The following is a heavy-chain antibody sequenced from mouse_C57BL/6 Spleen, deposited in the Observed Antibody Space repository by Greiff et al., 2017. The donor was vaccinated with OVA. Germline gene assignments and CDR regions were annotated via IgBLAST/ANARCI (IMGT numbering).Heavy chain of an antibody. CDR2: INPGSGGT. J-gene: IGHJ2*01. CDR3: ARDPDYFDY. Sequence: VQLQQSGAELVRPGTSVKVSCKASGYAFTNYLIEWVKQRPGQGLEWIGVINPGSGGTNYNEKFKGKATLTADKSSSTAYMQLSSLTSEDSAVYFCARDPDYFDYWGQGTTLTVSS. CDR1: GYAFTNYL. V-gene: IGHV1-54*01.